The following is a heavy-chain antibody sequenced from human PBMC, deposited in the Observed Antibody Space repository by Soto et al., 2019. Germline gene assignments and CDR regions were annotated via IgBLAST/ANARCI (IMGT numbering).Heavy chain of an antibody. CDR3: GSSFPLDS. CDR2: INPRSGAT. J-gene: IGHJ4*02. Sequence: QVLLVQSGAEVKKPGASMKVSCKASGYTFSDHFIHWVRQAPGEGLEWLGWINPRSGATNYKQTYQGRVNMTRDTSITTVYMELSRLRSEDTAVYYCGSSFPLDSWGQGTLITVSS. V-gene: IGHV1-2*02. CDR1: GYTFSDHF.